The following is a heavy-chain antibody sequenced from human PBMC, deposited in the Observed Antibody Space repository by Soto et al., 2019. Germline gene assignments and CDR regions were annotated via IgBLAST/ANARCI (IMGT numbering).Heavy chain of an antibody. Sequence: QVQLVQSGAEVKKPGASVKVSCKASGYTFTSYGINWVRQAPGQGLEWMGWISAYNGNTNYAQKLQRRVPITTATTTRPAYMALRSLRSDDTAVYYCARVAGGIQLWTYYFDYWGQGTLVTVSS. CDR1: GYTFTSYG. V-gene: IGHV1-18*01. CDR3: ARVAGGIQLWTYYFDY. D-gene: IGHD5-18*01. J-gene: IGHJ4*02. CDR2: ISAYNGNT.